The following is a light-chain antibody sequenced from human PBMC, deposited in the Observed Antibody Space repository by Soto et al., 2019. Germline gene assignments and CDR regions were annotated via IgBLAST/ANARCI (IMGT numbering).Light chain of an antibody. CDR1: SGDVGAYNY. J-gene: IGLJ1*01. V-gene: IGLV2-14*01. CDR3: SSFTNTYSYV. CDR2: DVS. Sequence: QSALTQPASVSGSPGQSITISCTGTSGDVGAYNYVSWYQQHPGKAPRLMIYDVSNRPSGASNRFSGSKSGNTASLTISGLQAEDEADYYCSSFTNTYSYVFGTGTKLTV.